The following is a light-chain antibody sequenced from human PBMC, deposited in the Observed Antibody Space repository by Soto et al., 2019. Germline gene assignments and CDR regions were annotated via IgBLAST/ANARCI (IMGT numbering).Light chain of an antibody. CDR2: EVT. J-gene: IGLJ3*02. CDR1: SSDVGDYNY. CDR3: DSKTTSSTLA. V-gene: IGLV2-14*01. Sequence: QSALTQPASVSGSPGQSITISCTATSSDVGDYNYVSWYQQHPGKAPKLIIYEVTNRPSGVSDRFSGSKSGNTAYLTISGLQAEDEADYYCDSKTTSSTLAFGGGTKLTVL.